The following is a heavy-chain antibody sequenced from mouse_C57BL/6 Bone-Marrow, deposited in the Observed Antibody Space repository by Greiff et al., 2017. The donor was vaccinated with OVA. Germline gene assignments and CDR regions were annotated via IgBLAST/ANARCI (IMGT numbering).Heavy chain of an antibody. CDR1: GYAFSSYW. J-gene: IGHJ4*01. D-gene: IGHD2-4*01. CDR3: APIYYDYDLYAMDY. V-gene: IGHV1-80*01. Sequence: QVQLQQSGAELVKPGASVKISCKASGYAFSSYWMNWVKQRPGKGLEWIGQIYPGDGATNYTGKFKGQATLTADKSSSTAYMQLSSLTSEDSAVYFCAPIYYDYDLYAMDYWGQGTSVTVSS. CDR2: IYPGDGAT.